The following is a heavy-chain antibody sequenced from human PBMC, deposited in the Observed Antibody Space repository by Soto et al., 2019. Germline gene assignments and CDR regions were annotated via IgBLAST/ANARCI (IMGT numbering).Heavy chain of an antibody. CDR2: ISGSGGST. J-gene: IGHJ4*02. Sequence: GESLKISCAASGFTFSSYAMSWVRQAPGKGLEWVSAISGSGGSTYYADSVKGRFTISRDNSKNTLYLQMNSLRAEDTAVYYCVSRAAARPFDYWGQGTLVTVSS. CDR3: VSRAAARPFDY. D-gene: IGHD6-6*01. CDR1: GFTFSSYA. V-gene: IGHV3-23*01.